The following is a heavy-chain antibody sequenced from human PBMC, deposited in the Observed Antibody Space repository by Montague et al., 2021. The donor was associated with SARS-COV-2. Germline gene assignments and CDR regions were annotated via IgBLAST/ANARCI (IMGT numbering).Heavy chain of an antibody. D-gene: IGHD2-21*02. CDR1: GDSVSSNIAT. Sequence: CAISGDSVSSNIATWNWIRQSPSRGLEWLGRTYYRFKWYNDYAVSVKSRVIINPDTSNSRISLQLNSVTPEDTAVYYCARAYCGGDCYFYWYFDLWGRGTLVTVSS. CDR2: TYYRFKWYN. J-gene: IGHJ2*01. CDR3: ARAYCGGDCYFYWYFDL. V-gene: IGHV6-1*01.